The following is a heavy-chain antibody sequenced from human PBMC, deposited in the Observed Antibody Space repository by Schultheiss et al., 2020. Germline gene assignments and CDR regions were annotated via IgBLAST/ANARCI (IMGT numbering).Heavy chain of an antibody. V-gene: IGHV1-2*02. CDR1: GYTFTGYY. Sequence: ASVKVSCKASGYTFTGYYMHWVRQAPGQGLEWMGWINPNSGGTNYAQKFQGRVTMTRDTSISTAYMELSRLRSDDTAVYYCARAFFRGYCSSTSCYNLRWFDPWGQGTLVTVSS. J-gene: IGHJ5*02. D-gene: IGHD2-2*02. CDR2: INPNSGGT. CDR3: ARAFFRGYCSSTSCYNLRWFDP.